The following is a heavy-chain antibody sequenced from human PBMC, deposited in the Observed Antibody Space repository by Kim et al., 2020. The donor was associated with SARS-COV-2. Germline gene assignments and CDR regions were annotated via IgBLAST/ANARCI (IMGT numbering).Heavy chain of an antibody. V-gene: IGHV4-31*02. Sequence: SLKSRVTISVDTSKNQFSLKLSSVTAADTAVYYCARVRRGGGSGRYGMDVWGQGTTVTVSS. D-gene: IGHD3-10*01. J-gene: IGHJ6*02. CDR3: ARVRRGGGSGRYGMDV.